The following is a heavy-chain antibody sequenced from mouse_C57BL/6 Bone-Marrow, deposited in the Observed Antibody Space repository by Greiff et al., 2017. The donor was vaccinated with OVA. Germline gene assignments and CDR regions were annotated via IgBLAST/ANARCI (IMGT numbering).Heavy chain of an antibody. D-gene: IGHD1-1*01. CDR2: ISSGGDYI. V-gene: IGHV5-9-1*02. CDR3: TRERDYGFAD. Sequence: EVKLVESGEGLVKPGGSLKLSCAASGFTFSSYAMSWVRQTPEKRLEWVAYISSGGDYIYYADTVKGRFTISRDNARNTLYLQMSSLKSEDTAMYYCTRERDYGFADWGQGTLVTVSA. CDR1: GFTFSSYA. J-gene: IGHJ3*01.